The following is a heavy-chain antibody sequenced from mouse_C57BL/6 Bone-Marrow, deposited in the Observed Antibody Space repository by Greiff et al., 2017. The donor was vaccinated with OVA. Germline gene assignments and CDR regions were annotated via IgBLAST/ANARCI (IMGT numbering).Heavy chain of an antibody. D-gene: IGHD1-1*01. J-gene: IGHJ3*01. V-gene: IGHV1-54*01. CDR1: GYAFTNYL. CDR2: INPGSGGT. CDR3: ASWGYYGSSPWFAY. Sequence: VQLQQSGAELVRPGTSVKVSCKASGYAFTNYLIEWVKQRPGQGLEWIGVINPGSGGTNYNEKFKGKATLTADKSSSTAYMQLSSLTSDDSAVYFCASWGYYGSSPWFAYWGQGTLVTVSA.